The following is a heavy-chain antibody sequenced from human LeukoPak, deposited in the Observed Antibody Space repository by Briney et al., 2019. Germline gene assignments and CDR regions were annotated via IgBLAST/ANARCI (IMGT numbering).Heavy chain of an antibody. V-gene: IGHV3-48*02. D-gene: IGHD1-26*01. J-gene: IGHJ4*02. CDR1: GFTFSSYS. CDR3: VRVRGATLSHHYFDY. CDR2: IIGSGDLI. Sequence: PGGSLRLSCAASGFTFSSYSMNWVRQAPGKGLEWVSFIIGSGDLIYYGDSVKGRFTISRDNAKNSLYLQMNSLRDEDTAVYHCVRVRGATLSHHYFDYWGQGALVTVSS.